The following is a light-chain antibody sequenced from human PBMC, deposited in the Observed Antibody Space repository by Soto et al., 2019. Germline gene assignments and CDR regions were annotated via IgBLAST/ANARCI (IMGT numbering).Light chain of an antibody. CDR3: QQYATSPLT. Sequence: PGERATLSCRASQTVDTNYLAWYQQIPGQAPRLLIYGASTRATGFPDRFSGSGSGTDFTLTISRLDPEDSAVYYCQQYATSPLTFGQGTTVDIK. CDR2: GAS. J-gene: IGKJ1*01. V-gene: IGKV3-20*01. CDR1: QTVDTNY.